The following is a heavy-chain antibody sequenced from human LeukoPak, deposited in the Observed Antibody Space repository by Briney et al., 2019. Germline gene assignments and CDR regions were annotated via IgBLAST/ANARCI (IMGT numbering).Heavy chain of an antibody. CDR3: ARGASSSWSWFDP. CDR2: IYYSGST. D-gene: IGHD6-13*01. V-gene: IGHV4-61*01. CDR1: GGSVGSGSYY. Sequence: SETLSLTCTVSGGSVGSGSYYWSWIRQPPGKGLEWIGYIYYSGSTNYNPSLKSRVTISVDTSKNQFSLKLNSVTAADTAVYYCARGASSSWSWFDPWGQGTLLTVSS. J-gene: IGHJ5*02.